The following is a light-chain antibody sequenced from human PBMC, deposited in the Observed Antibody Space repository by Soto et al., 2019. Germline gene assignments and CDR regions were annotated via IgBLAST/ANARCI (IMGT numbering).Light chain of an antibody. J-gene: IGKJ1*01. CDR2: DAS. CDR3: QQSYSTVWT. Sequence: DIQMSQSPSALSAYVGDRVTITFRASQSISSWLAWYQQKPGKAPKLLIYDASSLESGVPSRFSGSGSGTDFTLTISSLQPEDFATYYCQQSYSTVWTFGQGTNVDI. V-gene: IGKV1-5*01. CDR1: QSISSW.